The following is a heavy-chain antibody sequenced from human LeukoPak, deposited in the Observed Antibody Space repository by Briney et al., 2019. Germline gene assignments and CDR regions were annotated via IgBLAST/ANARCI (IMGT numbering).Heavy chain of an antibody. V-gene: IGHV1-2*02. Sequence: ASVKVSCKASGYTFTRYYMHWVRQAPGQGLEWMGWINPNSGGTNYAQKFQGRVTMTRDTSISTAYMELSRLRSDDTAVYYCARDDYVWGSYDYWGQGTLVTVSS. CDR3: ARDDYVWGSYDY. CDR2: INPNSGGT. D-gene: IGHD3-16*01. J-gene: IGHJ4*02. CDR1: GYTFTRYY.